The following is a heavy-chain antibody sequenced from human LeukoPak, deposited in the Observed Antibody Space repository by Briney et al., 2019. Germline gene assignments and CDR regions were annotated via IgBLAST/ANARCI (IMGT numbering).Heavy chain of an antibody. CDR2: INTNTGNP. D-gene: IGHD3-10*01. V-gene: IGHV7-4-1*02. CDR1: GYTFTSYA. CDR3: ARGASMVYYYYMDV. Sequence: ASVKVSCKASGYTFTSYAMNWVRQAPGQGLEWMGWINTNTGNPTYAQGFTGRFVFSLDTSVSTAYLQISSLKAEDTAVYYCARGASMVYYYYMDVWGKGTTVTVSS. J-gene: IGHJ6*03.